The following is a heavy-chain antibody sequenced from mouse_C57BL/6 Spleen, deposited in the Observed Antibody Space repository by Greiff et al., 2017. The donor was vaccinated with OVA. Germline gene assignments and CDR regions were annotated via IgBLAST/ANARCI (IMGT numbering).Heavy chain of an antibody. V-gene: IGHV1-18*01. CDR2: INPNNGGT. D-gene: IGHD2-12*01. J-gene: IGHJ1*03. CDR3: ARGEDYNYDDRKFDV. Sequence: EVQLQESGPELVKPGASVKIPCKASGYTFTDYNMDWVKQSHGKSLEWIGDINPNNGGTIYNQKFKGTATLTVDKSSSTAYMELRSLTSEDTAVYYCARGEDYNYDDRKFDVWGTGTTVTVSS. CDR1: GYTFTDYN.